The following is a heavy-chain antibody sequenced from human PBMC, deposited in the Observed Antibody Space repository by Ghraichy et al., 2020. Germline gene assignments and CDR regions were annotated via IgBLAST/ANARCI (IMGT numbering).Heavy chain of an antibody. CDR3: ARDLASSSSVDDAFDI. CDR2: IYYNGST. V-gene: IGHV4-30-4*08. CDR1: GGSISSDTSY. Sequence: TLSLTCTVSGGSISSDTSYWSWIRQPPGKGLEWLGYIYYNGSTYYNPSLKSRVTISVDTSKNQFSLKLNSVTAADTAVYYCARDLASSSSVDDAFDIWGQGTMVTVSS. J-gene: IGHJ3*02. D-gene: IGHD6-6*01.